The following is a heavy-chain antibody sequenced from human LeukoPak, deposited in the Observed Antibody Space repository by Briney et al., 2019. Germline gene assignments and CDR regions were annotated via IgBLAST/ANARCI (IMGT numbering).Heavy chain of an antibody. J-gene: IGHJ3*02. CDR2: IIPIFGTT. Sequence: GASVKVSCKASGGTFSSYAISWVRPAPGQGLEWMGGIIPIFGTTNYAQKFQGRVTITTDESTSTAYMELSSLRSEDTAVYYCARDSDPETGRYAFDIWGQGTMVTVSS. D-gene: IGHD3-9*01. CDR3: ARDSDPETGRYAFDI. V-gene: IGHV1-69*05. CDR1: GGTFSSYA.